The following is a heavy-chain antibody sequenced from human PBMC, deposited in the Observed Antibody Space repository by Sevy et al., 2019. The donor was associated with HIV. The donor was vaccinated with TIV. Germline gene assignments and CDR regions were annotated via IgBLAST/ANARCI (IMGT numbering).Heavy chain of an antibody. CDR2: IYYSGIT. CDR1: VGSISSGDYY. D-gene: IGHD2-2*01. Sequence: SDTLSLTCSVSVGSISSGDYYWTWMRQSPGKGLEWIGYIYYSGITYYNPSLKSRVIISIDTVKNQFSLKLSSVTAADTAVYYCARYCTRTSPHNWFDPWGQGTLVTVSS. CDR3: ARYCTRTSPHNWFDP. V-gene: IGHV4-30-4*02. J-gene: IGHJ5*02.